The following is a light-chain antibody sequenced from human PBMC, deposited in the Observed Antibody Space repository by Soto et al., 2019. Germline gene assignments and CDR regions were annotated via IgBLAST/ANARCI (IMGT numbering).Light chain of an antibody. CDR2: EGI. CDR3: CSYVGATTYV. Sequence: QTVLTQPASGSGSPGQSITISCSETSSNIGGYNVVSWYQQHPGKAPKVIVYEGIKRPSGVSDRFSGSNSGSTASLTISGLQAEDEAEYYCCSYVGATTYVFGSGTKVTVL. CDR1: SSNIGGYNV. J-gene: IGLJ1*01. V-gene: IGLV2-23*01.